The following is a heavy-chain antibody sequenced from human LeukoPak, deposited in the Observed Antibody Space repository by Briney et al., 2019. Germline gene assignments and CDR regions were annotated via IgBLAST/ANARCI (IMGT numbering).Heavy chain of an antibody. CDR3: AGSISGSSDY. D-gene: IGHD1-26*01. V-gene: IGHV4-30-2*01. Sequence: SETLSLTCTVSGGSISSGGYYWSWIRQPPGKGLEWIGYIYHSGSTYYNPSLKSRVTISVDRSKNQFSLKLSSVTAADTAVYYCAGSISGSSDYWGQGTLVTVSS. J-gene: IGHJ4*02. CDR1: GGSISSGGYY. CDR2: IYHSGST.